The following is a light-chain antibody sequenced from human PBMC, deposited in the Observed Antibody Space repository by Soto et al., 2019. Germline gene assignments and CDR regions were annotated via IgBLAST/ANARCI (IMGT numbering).Light chain of an antibody. CDR3: QQYQQYGTPQLYI. CDR2: GEF. V-gene: IGKV3-20*01. J-gene: IGKJ2*01. CDR1: QTINSKD. Sequence: EIVLTQSPGTLSVSPGERATLSCRASQTINSKDLAWYQQKSGQAPRPLIYGEFRRASGVPDRFTGSASGTDFTLTISRLEPGDSAVYYCQQYQQYGTPQLYIFGQGTKLEI.